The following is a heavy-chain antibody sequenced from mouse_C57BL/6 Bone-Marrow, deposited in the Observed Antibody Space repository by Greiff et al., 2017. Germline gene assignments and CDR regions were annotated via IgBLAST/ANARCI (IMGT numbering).Heavy chain of an antibody. CDR2: IDPEDGDT. J-gene: IGHJ3*01. CDR3: TTDYSILWFAY. V-gene: IGHV14-1*01. CDR1: GFNIKDYY. D-gene: IGHD2-5*01. Sequence: EVKLQESGAELVRPGASVKLSCTASGFNIKDYYMHWVKQRPEQGLEWIGRIDPEDGDTEYAPKFQGKATMTADTSSNTAYLQLSSLTSEDTAVYYCTTDYSILWFAYWGQGTLVTVSA.